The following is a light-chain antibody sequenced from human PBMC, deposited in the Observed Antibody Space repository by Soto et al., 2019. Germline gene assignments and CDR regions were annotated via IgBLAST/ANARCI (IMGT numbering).Light chain of an antibody. CDR3: QQRTNWA. CDR1: QSISNY. J-gene: IGKJ1*01. Sequence: EIVLTQSPATLSLSPGERATLSCRASQSISNYLAWYQQKPGQAPRLLIYDASNRATGIPARFSGSWSGTDFTFTISNLEPEDSAVYYCQQRTNWAFGQGTKVEIK. CDR2: DAS. V-gene: IGKV3-11*01.